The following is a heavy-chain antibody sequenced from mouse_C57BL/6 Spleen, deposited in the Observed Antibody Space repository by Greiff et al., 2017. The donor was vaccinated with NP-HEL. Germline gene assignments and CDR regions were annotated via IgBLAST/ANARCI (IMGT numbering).Heavy chain of an antibody. CDR1: GYSITSGYY. J-gene: IGHJ3*01. CDR2: ISYDGSN. V-gene: IGHV3-6*01. Sequence: DVKLQESGPGLVKPSQSLSLTCSVTGYSITSGYYWNWIRQFPGNKLEWMGYISYDGSNNYNPSLKNRISITRDTSKNQFFLKLNSVTTEDTATYYCARDGDYYGSSTGFAYWGQGTLVTVSA. D-gene: IGHD1-1*01. CDR3: ARDGDYYGSSTGFAY.